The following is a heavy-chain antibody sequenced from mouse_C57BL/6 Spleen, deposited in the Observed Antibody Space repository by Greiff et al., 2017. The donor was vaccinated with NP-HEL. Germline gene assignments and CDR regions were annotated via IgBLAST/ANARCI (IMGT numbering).Heavy chain of an antibody. CDR2: IYPSDSET. CDR3: ARNWEYPYWYFDV. V-gene: IGHV1-61*01. CDR1: GYTFTSYW. D-gene: IGHD4-1*01. J-gene: IGHJ1*03. Sequence: QVQLQQPGAELVRPGSSVKLSCKASGYTFTSYWMDWVKQRPGQGLEWIGNIYPSDSETHYNQKFKDKATLTVDKSSSTAYMQLSSLTSEDSAVYYCARNWEYPYWYFDVWGTGTTVTVSS.